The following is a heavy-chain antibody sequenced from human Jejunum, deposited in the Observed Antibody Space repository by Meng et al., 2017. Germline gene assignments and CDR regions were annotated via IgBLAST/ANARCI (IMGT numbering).Heavy chain of an antibody. CDR2: ISFDASNK. D-gene: IGHD2-2*01. CDR3: ARLVRSCSTTRCSTYYYYGMDV. V-gene: IGHV3-30*01. Sequence: GGSLRLSCAASGFTFSSYAMHWVRQAPGKGLEWVTVISFDASNKDYADSVKGRFTISRDNSRNTLYLQMNSLRPENTAVSFCARLVRSCSTTRCSTYYYYGMDVWGQGTTVTVSS. CDR1: GFTFSSYA. J-gene: IGHJ6*02.